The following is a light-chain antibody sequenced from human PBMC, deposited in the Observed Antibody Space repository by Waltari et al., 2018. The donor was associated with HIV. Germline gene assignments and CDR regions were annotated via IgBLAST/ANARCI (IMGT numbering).Light chain of an antibody. V-gene: IGLV1-40*01. CDR3: QSYDNSRNAVV. J-gene: IGLJ2*01. CDR1: TPNLAARGV. CDR2: GNT. Sequence: QPLPTPPPSVSRALGTSATISCTGSTPNLAARGVFHRYQQLPGAVPKVLIYGNTNRPSGVPDRFSGSKSGASASLAIAGLQTDDDADYYCQSYDNSRNAVVFGGGTRLTVL.